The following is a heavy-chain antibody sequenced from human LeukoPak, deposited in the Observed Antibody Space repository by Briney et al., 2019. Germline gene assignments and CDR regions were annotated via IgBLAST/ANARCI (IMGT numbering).Heavy chain of an antibody. D-gene: IGHD5-24*01. CDR2: INSDGNTT. Sequence: GGSLRLSCAASGFTFSACWMHWVRQAPGKGLVWVSRINSDGNTTNYADSVKGRFSMSRDNAKNSLYLQMNSLRAEDTAIYYCTRVGYIDEGIDYWGQGTLVTVSS. CDR1: GFTFSACW. V-gene: IGHV3-74*01. J-gene: IGHJ4*02. CDR3: TRVGYIDEGIDY.